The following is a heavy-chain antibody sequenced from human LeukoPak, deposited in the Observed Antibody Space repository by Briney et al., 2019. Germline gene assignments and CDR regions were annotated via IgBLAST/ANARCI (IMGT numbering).Heavy chain of an antibody. J-gene: IGHJ3*02. Sequence: VASVKVSCKASGYTFTGYYMHWGRPAPGQRRWWVGRINPNSGGTNYAKKFQGRVTMTRDTFIITAYIELSRLRSDDTAVYYCARLIVAGVLRDAFDIWGQGTVVTVSS. CDR2: INPNSGGT. V-gene: IGHV1-2*02. CDR3: ARLIVAGVLRDAFDI. D-gene: IGHD6-19*01. CDR1: GYTFTGYY.